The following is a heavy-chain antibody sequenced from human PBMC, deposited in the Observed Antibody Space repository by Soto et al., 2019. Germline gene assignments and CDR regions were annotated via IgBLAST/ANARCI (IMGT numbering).Heavy chain of an antibody. CDR2: IYHSGST. V-gene: IGHV4-38-2*02. J-gene: IGHJ5*02. D-gene: IGHD6-13*01. CDR1: GYSIRNGYY. Sequence: SETLSLTCTVSGYSIRNGYYWGWIRQPPGKGLEWIGTIYHSGSTYYNPSLKSRVTISVDASENHFSLKLSSVTAADTAVYYCVASLAASGLNWLDPWGRGTLVTVSS. CDR3: VASLAASGLNWLDP.